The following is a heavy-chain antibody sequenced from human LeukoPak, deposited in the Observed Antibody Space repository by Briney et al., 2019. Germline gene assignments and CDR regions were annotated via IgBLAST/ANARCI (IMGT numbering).Heavy chain of an antibody. V-gene: IGHV3-30-3*01. CDR3: ARDSGYSSGWFFDY. Sequence: GGSLRLSCAASGFTFSSYAMHWVRQAPGKGLEWVAVISYDGSNKYYADSVKGRFTVSRDNSKNTLYLLMSSLRGEDTAVYYCARDSGYSSGWFFDYWGQGTLVTVSS. CDR1: GFTFSSYA. D-gene: IGHD6-19*01. CDR2: ISYDGSNK. J-gene: IGHJ4*02.